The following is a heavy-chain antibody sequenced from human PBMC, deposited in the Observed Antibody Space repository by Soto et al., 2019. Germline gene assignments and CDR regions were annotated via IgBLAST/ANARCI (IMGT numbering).Heavy chain of an antibody. Sequence: PSETLSLTCTVSGGSISSGDYYWSWIRQPPGKGLEWIGYIYYSGSTYYNPSLKSRVTISVDTSKNHFSLKLSSVTAADTAVYYCAREIPNSTYWFDPWGQGTLVTVAS. CDR1: GGSISSGDYY. D-gene: IGHD2-2*01. CDR2: IYYSGST. V-gene: IGHV4-30-4*01. CDR3: AREIPNSTYWFDP. J-gene: IGHJ5*02.